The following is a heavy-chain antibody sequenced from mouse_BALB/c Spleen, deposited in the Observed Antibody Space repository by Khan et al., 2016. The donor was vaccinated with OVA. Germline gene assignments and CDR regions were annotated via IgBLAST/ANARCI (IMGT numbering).Heavy chain of an antibody. CDR1: GYSFTGYY. D-gene: IGHD1-1*01. Sequence: LVKTGASLKISCKASGYSFTGYYMHWVKQSHGKSLEWIGYISCYNGASSYNQKFKGKATFTVDTSSSTAHMQFDSLTSEDSAVYYCARRYGGSMDYWGQGTSVTVSS. CDR2: ISCYNGAS. J-gene: IGHJ4*01. V-gene: IGHV1S34*01. CDR3: ARRYGGSMDY.